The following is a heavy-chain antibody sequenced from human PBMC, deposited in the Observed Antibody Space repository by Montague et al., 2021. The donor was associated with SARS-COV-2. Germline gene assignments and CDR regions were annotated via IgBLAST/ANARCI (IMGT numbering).Heavy chain of an antibody. CDR2: IYSGGTT. CDR3: AREGYSAYDYGGFDI. Sequence: SLRLSCAASGFSVSNNYMSWVRQAPGKGLEWVSVIYSGGTTHYADSVKGRLTISRDNSKNTLYVQVASLRPEDTAVYYCAREGYSAYDYGGFDIWGQGTMVTVSS. V-gene: IGHV3-66*02. D-gene: IGHD5-12*01. CDR1: GFSVSNNY. J-gene: IGHJ3*02.